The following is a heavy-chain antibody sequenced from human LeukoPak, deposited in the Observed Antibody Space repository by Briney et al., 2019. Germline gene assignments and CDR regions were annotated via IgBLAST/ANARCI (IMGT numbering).Heavy chain of an antibody. CDR2: ISGSGGST. CDR1: GFTYWSYA. Sequence: GGPLRLSCAASGFTYWSYAMSCVRQAPGKGLEWVSAISGSGGSTYYADSVKGRFPISRDNSKNTLYLQMNSLRAEDTAVNYCAKCHLNWGRGFIDYWGQGTLVTVSS. CDR3: AKCHLNWGRGFIDY. V-gene: IGHV3-23*01. D-gene: IGHD7-27*01. J-gene: IGHJ4*02.